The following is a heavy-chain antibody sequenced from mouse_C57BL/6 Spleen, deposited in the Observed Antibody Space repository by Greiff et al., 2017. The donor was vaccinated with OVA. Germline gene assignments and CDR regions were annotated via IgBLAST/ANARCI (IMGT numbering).Heavy chain of an antibody. D-gene: IGHD2-4*01. CDR1: GYTFTSYG. J-gene: IGHJ2*01. CDR3: ARPLYYDFGY. V-gene: IGHV1-81*01. CDR2: IYPRSGNT. Sequence: VQLQQSGAELARPGASVKLSCKASGYTFTSYGISWVKQRTGQGLEWIGEIYPRSGNTYYNEKFKGKATLTADKSSSTAYMELRSLTSEDSAVYFCARPLYYDFGYWGQGTTLTVSS.